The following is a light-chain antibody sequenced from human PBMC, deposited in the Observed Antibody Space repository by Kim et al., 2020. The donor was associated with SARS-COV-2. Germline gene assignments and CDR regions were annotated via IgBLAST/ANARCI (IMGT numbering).Light chain of an antibody. CDR2: QDS. V-gene: IGLV3-1*01. Sequence: SYELTQPPSVSVSPGQTASITCSGDKLGDKYACWYQQKPGQSPVLVIYQDSKRPSGIPERFSGSNSGNTATLPISGTQAMDEADYYCQAWDSSTHYVFGT. CDR3: QAWDSSTHYV. CDR1: KLGDKY. J-gene: IGLJ1*01.